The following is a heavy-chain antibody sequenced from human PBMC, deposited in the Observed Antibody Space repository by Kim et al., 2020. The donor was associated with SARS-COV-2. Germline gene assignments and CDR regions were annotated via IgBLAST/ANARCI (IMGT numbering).Heavy chain of an antibody. J-gene: IGHJ4*02. D-gene: IGHD4-4*01. CDR3: AKDYDSNFLLRTFDS. Sequence: DAGKGRFTNSRDKSKNTLFLQMNTRRAEDTAVYYCAKDYDSNFLLRTFDSWGQGTLVTVSS. V-gene: IGHV3-23*01.